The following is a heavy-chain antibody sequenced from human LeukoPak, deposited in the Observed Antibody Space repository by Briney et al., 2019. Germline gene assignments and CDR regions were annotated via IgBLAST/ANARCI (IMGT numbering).Heavy chain of an antibody. CDR2: IVPIFGTA. V-gene: IGHV1-69*06. D-gene: IGHD5-18*01. J-gene: IGHJ4*02. CDR3: AREGEYSYGYGRPFDY. CDR1: GYTFTSYD. Sequence: ASVKVSCKASGYTFTSYDISWVRQAPGQGLEWMGGIVPIFGTANYAQKFQGRVTITADKSTSTAYMELSSLRSEDTAVYYCAREGEYSYGYGRPFDYWGQGTLVTVSS.